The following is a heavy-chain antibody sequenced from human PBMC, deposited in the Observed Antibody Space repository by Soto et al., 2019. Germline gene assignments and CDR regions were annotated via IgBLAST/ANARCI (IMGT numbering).Heavy chain of an antibody. CDR1: GGSISSYY. J-gene: IGHJ4*02. V-gene: IGHV4-59*08. D-gene: IGHD2-2*01. CDR3: ATRYGSTLAH. CDR2: IYYSGST. Sequence: SETLALTSTSSGGSISSYYWSWIRQPPGKGLEWIGYIYYSGSTNYNPSLKSRVTISVDTSKNQFSLKLSSVTAADTAVYYCATRYGSTLAHCGQGPLVTVSS.